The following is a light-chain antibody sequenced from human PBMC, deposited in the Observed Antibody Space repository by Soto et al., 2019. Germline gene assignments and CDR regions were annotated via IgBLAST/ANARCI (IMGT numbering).Light chain of an antibody. CDR1: QSVSNN. J-gene: IGKJ4*01. CDR3: QQYSVWPLT. CDR2: GAS. Sequence: EIELTQSPATLSVSPGERAALSCRASQSVSNNLAWYQQKPGQPPRLLIFGASTRATGIPARFSGSGSEAEVALTSSTLQSEDFAVYYCQQYSVWPLTFGVGTKVEIK. V-gene: IGKV3D-15*01.